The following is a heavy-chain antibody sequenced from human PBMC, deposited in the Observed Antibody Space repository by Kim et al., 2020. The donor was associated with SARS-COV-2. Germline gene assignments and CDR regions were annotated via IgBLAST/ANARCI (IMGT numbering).Heavy chain of an antibody. Sequence: GGSLRLSCAASGFNFGDYAITWFRQAPGKGLNWVGFIRAEGNGGTTEYAASVKGRFTISRDDSKNIAYLEMDSLKTEDTGVYYCIRTNYYYDYWGQGTLV. CDR2: IRAEGNGGTT. D-gene: IGHD1-7*01. CDR1: GFNFGDYA. V-gene: IGHV3-49*03. J-gene: IGHJ4*02. CDR3: IRTNYYYDY.